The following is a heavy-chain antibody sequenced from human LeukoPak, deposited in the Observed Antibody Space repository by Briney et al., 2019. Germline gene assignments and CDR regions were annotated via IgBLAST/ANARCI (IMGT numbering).Heavy chain of an antibody. J-gene: IGHJ4*02. V-gene: IGHV3-23*01. CDR2: ISGSGGST. Sequence: PGGSLRLSCAASGFTFSNYWMKWVRQAPGKGLEWVSAISGSGGSTHYADSVKGRFTISRDNSKNTLFLQMNSLRAEDTAVYYCAKDQEILVVPAAINYWGQGTLVTVSS. CDR3: AKDQEILVVPAAINY. D-gene: IGHD2-2*02. CDR1: GFTFSNYW.